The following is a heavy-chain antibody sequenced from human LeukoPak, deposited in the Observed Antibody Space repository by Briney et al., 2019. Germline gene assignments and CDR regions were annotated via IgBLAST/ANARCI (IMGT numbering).Heavy chain of an antibody. V-gene: IGHV3-23*01. D-gene: IGHD6-13*01. J-gene: IGHJ4*02. CDR1: GFTFSSYA. Sequence: GGSLRLSCAASGFTFSSYAMSWVRQAPGKGLEWVSAISGSGGSTYYADSVKGRFTISRDNSKNTLYLQMNSLRAEDTAVYYCAREPGIAAAGTDHYFDYWGQGTLVTVSS. CDR3: AREPGIAAAGTDHYFDY. CDR2: ISGSGGST.